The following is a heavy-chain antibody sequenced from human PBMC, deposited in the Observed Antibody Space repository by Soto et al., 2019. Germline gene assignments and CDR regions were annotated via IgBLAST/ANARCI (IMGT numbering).Heavy chain of an antibody. Sequence: PGGSLRLSCAASGFSFSSYSMKWVRQAPGKGLEWVSEISSSSSSIYYADSVKGRFTISRDNAKNSLYLQMNSLRAEDTAVYYCAKDGRRFLEWLSHVDYWGQGTLVTVSS. CDR2: ISSSSSSI. J-gene: IGHJ4*02. D-gene: IGHD3-3*01. CDR3: AKDGRRFLEWLSHVDY. CDR1: GFSFSSYS. V-gene: IGHV3-48*01.